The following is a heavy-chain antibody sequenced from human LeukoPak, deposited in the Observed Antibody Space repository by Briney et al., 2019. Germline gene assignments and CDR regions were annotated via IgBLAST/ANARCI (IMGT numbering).Heavy chain of an antibody. J-gene: IGHJ4*02. V-gene: IGHV1-18*01. CDR3: ARDRSSSSL. CDR2: ISAYNGNT. D-gene: IGHD6-6*01. CDR1: GYIFTNFG. Sequence: ASVMVSCKASGYIFTNFGVSWVRQAPGQGLEWMGWISAYNGNTNYAQKFQDRLTVTTDTSTSTAYMELTSLRSDDTAVYYCARDRSSSSLWGQGTLVTVSS.